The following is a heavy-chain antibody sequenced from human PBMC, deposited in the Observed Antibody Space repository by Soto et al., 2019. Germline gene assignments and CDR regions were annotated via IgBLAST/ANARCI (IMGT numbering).Heavy chain of an antibody. J-gene: IGHJ6*03. V-gene: IGHV3-74*01. D-gene: IGHD1-7*01. CDR2: INSDGSST. CDR1: GVTLSTYW. CDR3: ARVPRGITGTTIYYYYYMDV. Sequence: AGGALRHSSGASGVTLSTYWMHLVRQTPGKGLVWVSRINSDGSSTSYADSVKGRFTISRDNAKNTLYLQMNSLRAEDTAVYYCARVPRGITGTTIYYYYYMDVWGKGTTVTGSS.